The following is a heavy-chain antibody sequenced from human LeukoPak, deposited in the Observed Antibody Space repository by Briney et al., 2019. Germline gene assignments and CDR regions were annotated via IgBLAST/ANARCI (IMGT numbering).Heavy chain of an antibody. J-gene: IGHJ4*02. Sequence: ASVKVSCKASGYTFTGYYMHWVRQAPGQGLEWMGWINPNSGGTNYAQKFQGRVTMTRDTSISTAHMELSRLRSDDTAVYYCAAPKTDSSGYLSSFDYWGQGTLVTVSS. V-gene: IGHV1-2*02. CDR2: INPNSGGT. D-gene: IGHD3-22*01. CDR1: GYTFTGYY. CDR3: AAPKTDSSGYLSSFDY.